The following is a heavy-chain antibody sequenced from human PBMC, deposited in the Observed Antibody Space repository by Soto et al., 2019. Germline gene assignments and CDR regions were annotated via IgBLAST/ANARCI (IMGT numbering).Heavy chain of an antibody. CDR2: MNPNSGNT. CDR1: GYTFTNYD. J-gene: IGHJ4*02. CDR3: ARKVGALGV. Sequence: QVQLVQSGAEVKEPGASVKVSCKASGYTFTNYDITWVRQATGQGLEWMGWMNPNSGNTAYAQKFQGRVTMTRDTSISTAYMELSSLTSEDTAVYYCARKVGALGVWGQGTLVTVSS. D-gene: IGHD1-26*01. V-gene: IGHV1-8*01.